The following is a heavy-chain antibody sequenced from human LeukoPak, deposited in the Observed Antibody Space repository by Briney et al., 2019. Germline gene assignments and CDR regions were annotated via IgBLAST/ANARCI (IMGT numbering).Heavy chain of an antibody. CDR1: GFTFSSYA. CDR3: ARDPTVVTYTAFDI. D-gene: IGHD4-23*01. J-gene: IGHJ3*02. Sequence: GGSLRLSCAASGFTFSSYAMHWVRQAPGKGLEWVAVISYDGSNKYYADSVKGRFTISRDNSKNTLYLQMNSLRAEDTAVYYCARDPTVVTYTAFDIWGQGTMVTVSS. CDR2: ISYDGSNK. V-gene: IGHV3-30-3*01.